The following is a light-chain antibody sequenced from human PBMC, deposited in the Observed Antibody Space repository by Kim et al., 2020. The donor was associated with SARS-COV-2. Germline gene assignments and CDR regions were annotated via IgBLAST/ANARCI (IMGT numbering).Light chain of an antibody. CDR1: NIGRKS. CDR3: QVSVDVVDLRV. V-gene: IGLV3-21*01. Sequence: SYELTQPPSVSVAPGETARVTCGGNNIGRKSVHWYRQKPGQAPVLIIFYDDRPSGIPERISGSNSGNTATLTISRVEAGDEADYYCQVSVDVVDLRVFGG. J-gene: IGLJ3*02. CDR2: YD.